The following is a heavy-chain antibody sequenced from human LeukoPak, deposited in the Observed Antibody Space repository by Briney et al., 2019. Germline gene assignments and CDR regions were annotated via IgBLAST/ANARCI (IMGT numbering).Heavy chain of an antibody. CDR2: IVPFLNIT. J-gene: IGHJ4*02. V-gene: IGHV1-69*04. CDR1: GGTFSMYA. CDR3: ARDPDSSADDY. D-gene: IGHD3-22*01. Sequence: SVRVSCKASGGTFSMYAISWVRQAPGQGLEWMGRIVPFLNITNYAQKFQGRLTITADKVTRTAYMELSSLRSEDTAVYFCARDPDSSADDYWGQGTLVTVSS.